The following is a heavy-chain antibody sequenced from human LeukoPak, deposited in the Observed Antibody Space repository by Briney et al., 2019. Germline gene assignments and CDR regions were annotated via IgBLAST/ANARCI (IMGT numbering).Heavy chain of an antibody. D-gene: IGHD3-10*01. CDR1: GYRFTSYW. J-gene: IGHJ4*02. V-gene: IGHV5-51*01. Sequence: GESLKISCKGSGYRFTSYWIGWVRQMPGKGLEWMGIIYPGDSDTRYSPSFQGQVTISADKSISTAYLQWSSLKASDTAIYYCARTYYYGSGSPLPHYFDYWGQGTLVTVSS. CDR2: IYPGDSDT. CDR3: ARTYYYGSGSPLPHYFDY.